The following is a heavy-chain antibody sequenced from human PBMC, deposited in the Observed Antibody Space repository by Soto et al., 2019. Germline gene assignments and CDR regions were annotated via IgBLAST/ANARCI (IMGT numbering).Heavy chain of an antibody. CDR2: ISAYNGNT. D-gene: IGHD2-15*01. Sequence: QVQLVQSGAEVKKPGASVKVSCKASGYTFTSYGISWVRQAPGQGLEWMGWISAYNGNTNYAQKLQGRVTMTTDTSTSTAYMELRSMSSDDTAVYYCARSDCSGGSCYSYYFDYWGQVTLVTVSS. V-gene: IGHV1-18*01. J-gene: IGHJ4*02. CDR1: GYTFTSYG. CDR3: ARSDCSGGSCYSYYFDY.